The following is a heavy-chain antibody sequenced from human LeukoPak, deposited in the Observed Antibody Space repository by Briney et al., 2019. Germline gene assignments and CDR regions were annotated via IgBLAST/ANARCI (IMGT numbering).Heavy chain of an antibody. CDR3: ARVVAVAGTPYYYYYMDV. CDR1: GFTVSSNY. Sequence: GGSLRLSCAASGFTVSSNYMSWVRQAPGKGLEWVSVIYSGGSTYYADSVKGRFTISRDNSKNTLYLQMNSLRAEDTAVYYCARVVAVAGTPYYYYYMDVWGKGTTVTISS. V-gene: IGHV3-66*01. J-gene: IGHJ6*03. CDR2: IYSGGST. D-gene: IGHD6-19*01.